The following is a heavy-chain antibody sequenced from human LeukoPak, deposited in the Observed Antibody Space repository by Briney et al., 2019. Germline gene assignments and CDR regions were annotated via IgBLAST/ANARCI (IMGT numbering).Heavy chain of an antibody. Sequence: GGSLRLSCAASGFTFSDYYMNWIRRAPGKGLEWVSYISSSGSTIYYADSVKGRFTISRDNAKNSLYLQMNSLKAEDTAVYYCARGAGVVVTAMRSYFDYWGQGTLVTVSS. CDR2: ISSSGSTI. CDR3: ARGAGVVVTAMRSYFDY. V-gene: IGHV3-11*01. D-gene: IGHD2-21*02. CDR1: GFTFSDYY. J-gene: IGHJ4*02.